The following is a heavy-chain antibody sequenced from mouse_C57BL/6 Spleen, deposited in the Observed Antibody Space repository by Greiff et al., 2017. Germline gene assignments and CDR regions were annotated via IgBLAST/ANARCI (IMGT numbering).Heavy chain of an antibody. Sequence: VKLQESGPGLVAPSQRLSITCTVSGFSLTSYAISWVRQPPGKGLEWLGVIWTGGGTNYNSALKSRLSISKDNSKSQVFLKMNSLQTHDTARYYCARYDYDALYSMDYWGQGTSVTVSS. CDR2: IWTGGGT. J-gene: IGHJ4*01. CDR1: GFSLTSYA. V-gene: IGHV2-9-1*01. CDR3: ARYDYDALYSMDY. D-gene: IGHD2-4*01.